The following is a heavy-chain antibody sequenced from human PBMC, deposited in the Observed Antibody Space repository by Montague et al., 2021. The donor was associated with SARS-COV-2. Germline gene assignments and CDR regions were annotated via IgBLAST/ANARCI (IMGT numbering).Heavy chain of an antibody. CDR3: ASPKEGSGYYRPFDY. CDR1: GGSFSAHS. J-gene: IGHJ4*02. Sequence: SETLSLTCAVYGGSFSAHSWSWIRQSPGKGLEWIGEINQRGSTTYMSSLKSRVTMSVDTSKNQFSLRLNSVTAADTAVYYCASPKEGSGYYRPFDYWGQGILVTVSS. D-gene: IGHD3-22*01. V-gene: IGHV4-34*10. CDR2: INQRGST.